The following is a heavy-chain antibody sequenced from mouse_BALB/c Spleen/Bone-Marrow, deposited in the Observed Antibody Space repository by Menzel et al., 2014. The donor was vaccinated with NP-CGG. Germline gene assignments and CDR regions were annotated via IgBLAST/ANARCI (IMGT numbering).Heavy chain of an antibody. CDR3: ARYDGPAWFAY. V-gene: IGHV1S81*02. CDR2: INPSNGRT. CDR1: GYTFTSYW. J-gene: IGHJ3*01. Sequence: VQLQQSGAELVKSGASVKLSCKASGYTFTSYWIHWVKLRPGHGLEWIGEINPSNGRTNYNEKFKNKATLTVDKSSSTAYIQLSSLTSEDSAVYYCARYDGPAWFAYWGQGTLVTVS. D-gene: IGHD2-3*01.